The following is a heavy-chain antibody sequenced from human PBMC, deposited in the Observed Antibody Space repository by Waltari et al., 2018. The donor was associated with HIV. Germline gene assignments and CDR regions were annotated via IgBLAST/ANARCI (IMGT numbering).Heavy chain of an antibody. J-gene: IGHJ4*02. Sequence: QVQLVQSGAEVKKPGASVKVSCKASGYTFTSYGISWVRQAPGQGLEWMGWISAYNGNTNYAQKLQGRVTMTTDTSTSTAYMELRSLRSDDTAVYYCARDQNTIFGVVIHAGSFDYWGQGTLVTVSS. V-gene: IGHV1-18*01. D-gene: IGHD3-3*01. CDR3: ARDQNTIFGVVIHAGSFDY. CDR2: ISAYNGNT. CDR1: GYTFTSYG.